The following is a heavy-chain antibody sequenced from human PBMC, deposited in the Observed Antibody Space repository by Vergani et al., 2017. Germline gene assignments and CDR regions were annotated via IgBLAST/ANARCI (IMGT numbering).Heavy chain of an antibody. Sequence: QEQLVESGGGMVQPGSSLRLSCAASDSTFRRYYYHWVRQVPGKGLEWVALISSDGSDKFYADSVKGRFTISRDNYKNTLSLKLSGLRPDDTAIYYCARGGPYNWVNGGWLDPWGQGTLVTVSS. V-gene: IGHV3-30-3*01. CDR3: ARGGPYNWVNGGWLDP. D-gene: IGHD1-20*01. J-gene: IGHJ5*02. CDR2: ISSDGSDK. CDR1: DSTFRRYY.